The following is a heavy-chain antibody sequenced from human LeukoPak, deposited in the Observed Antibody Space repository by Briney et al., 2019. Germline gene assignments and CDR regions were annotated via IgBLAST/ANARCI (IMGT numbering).Heavy chain of an antibody. V-gene: IGHV4-34*01. CDR1: GGSFSGYY. D-gene: IGHD3-3*01. CDR2: INHSGST. CDR3: ARGDFWSGYHYGMDV. J-gene: IGHJ6*02. Sequence: PSETLSLTCAVYGGSFSGYYWSWIRQPPGKGLEWIGEINHSGSTYYNPSLKSRVTISVDRSKNQFSLKLSSVTAADTAVYYCARGDFWSGYHYGMDVWGQGTTVTVSS.